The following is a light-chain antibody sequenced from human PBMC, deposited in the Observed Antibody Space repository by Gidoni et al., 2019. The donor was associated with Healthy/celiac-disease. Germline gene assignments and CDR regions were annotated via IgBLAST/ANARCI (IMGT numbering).Light chain of an antibody. V-gene: IGLV3-1*01. J-gene: IGLJ2*01. CDR1: KLGYKY. Sequence: SYELTQPPSVSVSPGQTASITCSGDKLGYKYACWYQQKPGQSPVLVIYQDTERPSGIPERFSGCNSGNTATLTISGTQAMDEADYYCQAWDSSTVIFGGGTKLTVL. CDR3: QAWDSSTVI. CDR2: QDT.